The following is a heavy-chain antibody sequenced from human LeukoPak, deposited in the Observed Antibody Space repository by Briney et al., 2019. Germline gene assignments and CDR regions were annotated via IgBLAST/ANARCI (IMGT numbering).Heavy chain of an antibody. D-gene: IGHD6-13*01. CDR2: ISSSGSTI. CDR3: ARGTLGIADI. Sequence: GGSLRLSCAASGFMFRSYGIHWVRQAPGKGLEWVSYISSSGSTIYYADSVKGRFTISRDNAKNSLYLQMNSLRAEDTAVYYCARGTLGIADIWGQGTMVTVSS. J-gene: IGHJ3*02. CDR1: GFMFRSYG. V-gene: IGHV3-48*04.